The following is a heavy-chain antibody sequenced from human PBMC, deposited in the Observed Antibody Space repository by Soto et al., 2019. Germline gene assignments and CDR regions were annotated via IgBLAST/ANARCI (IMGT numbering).Heavy chain of an antibody. J-gene: IGHJ4*02. CDR2: INPSGGST. V-gene: IGHV1-46*01. CDR3: AGSIFGVVIMVY. D-gene: IGHD3-3*01. Sequence: GASVKVSCKASGGTFSSYAISWVRQAPGQGLEWMGIINPSGGSTSYAQKFQGRVTMTRDTSTSTVYMELSSLRSEDTAVYYCAGSIFGVVIMVYWGQGTLVTVSS. CDR1: GGTFSSYA.